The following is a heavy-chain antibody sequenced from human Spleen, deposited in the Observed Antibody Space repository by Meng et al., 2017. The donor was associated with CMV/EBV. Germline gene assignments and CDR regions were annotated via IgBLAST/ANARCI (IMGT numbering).Heavy chain of an antibody. CDR3: AKGAQENPYFDYYYGMDV. CDR2: SSGSAT. V-gene: IGHV3-23*01. Sequence: GGSLRLSCAASGFTFSTYAMTWVRQAPGKGLEWVSCSSGSATFYADSVKGRFTISRDDSKNTLYLQMTSLRADDTAVYYCAKGAQENPYFDYYYGMDVWGQGTTVTVSS. J-gene: IGHJ6*02. D-gene: IGHD2-21*01. CDR1: GFTFSTYA.